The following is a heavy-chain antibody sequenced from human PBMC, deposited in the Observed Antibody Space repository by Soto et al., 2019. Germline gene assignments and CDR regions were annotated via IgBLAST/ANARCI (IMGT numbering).Heavy chain of an antibody. CDR2: IIPIFGTA. D-gene: IGHD5-18*01. V-gene: IGHV1-69*13. J-gene: IGHJ4*02. CDR1: GCTFSSYA. Sequence: SVKVSCKTAGCTFSSYAISWVRQAPGQGLEWMGGIIPIFGTANYAQKFQGRVTITADESTSTAYMELSSLRSEDTAVYYCARGGPRRGYSYGPFDYWGQGTLVTVSS. CDR3: ARGGPRRGYSYGPFDY.